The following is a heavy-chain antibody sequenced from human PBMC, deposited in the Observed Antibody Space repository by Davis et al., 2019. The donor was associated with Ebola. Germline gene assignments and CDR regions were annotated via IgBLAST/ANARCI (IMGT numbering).Heavy chain of an antibody. CDR1: GFTVSSNY. Sequence: GGSLRLSCAASGFTVSSNYMSWVRQAPGKGLEWVSVIYSGGSTYYADSVKGRFTISRHNSKNTLYLQMNNLRAEDTAVYYCAKTLVREVMVYASYFDYWGQGTLVTVSS. CDR2: IYSGGST. CDR3: AKTLVREVMVYASYFDY. J-gene: IGHJ4*02. V-gene: IGHV3-53*04. D-gene: IGHD2-8*01.